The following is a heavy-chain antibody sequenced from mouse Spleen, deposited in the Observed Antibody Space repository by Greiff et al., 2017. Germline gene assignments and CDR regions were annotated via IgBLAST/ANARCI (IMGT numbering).Heavy chain of an antibody. V-gene: IGHV3-6*01. CDR2: ISYDGSN. D-gene: IGHD2-14*01. CDR1: GYSITSGYY. CDR3: ARGGDYRYHYAMDY. J-gene: IGHJ4*01. Sequence: DVQLQESGPGLVKPSQSLSLTCSVTGYSITSGYYWNWIRQFPGNKLEWMGYISYDGSNNYNPSLKNRISITRDTSKNQFFLKLNSVTTEDTATYYCARGGDYRYHYAMDYWGQGTSVTVSS.